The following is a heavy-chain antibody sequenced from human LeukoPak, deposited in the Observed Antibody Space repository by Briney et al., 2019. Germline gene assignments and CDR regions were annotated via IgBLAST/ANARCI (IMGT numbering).Heavy chain of an antibody. V-gene: IGHV4-34*01. J-gene: IGHJ4*02. CDR3: ARGRKRDYFDY. CDR1: GGSFSGYY. CDR2: INHSGST. Sequence: SETLSLTCAVYGGSFSGYYWSWIRQPPGKGLEWIGEINHSGSTNYNPSLKSRVTISVDTSKNQFSLKLSSVTAADTAVYYCARGRKRDYFDYWGQGTLVTVSS.